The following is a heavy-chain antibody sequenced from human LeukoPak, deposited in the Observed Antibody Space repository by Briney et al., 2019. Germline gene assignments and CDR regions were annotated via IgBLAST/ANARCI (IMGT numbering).Heavy chain of an antibody. V-gene: IGHV1-2*02. Sequence: GASVKVSCKASGYTFTGYYMHWVRQAPGQGLEGMGWINPNSGGTNYAQKFQGRVTMTRDTSISTAYMELSRLRSDDTAVYYCAREGGIRTFGGSRSLDYWGQGTLVTVSS. CDR2: INPNSGGT. CDR1: GYTFTGYY. D-gene: IGHD3-16*01. J-gene: IGHJ4*02. CDR3: AREGGIRTFGGSRSLDY.